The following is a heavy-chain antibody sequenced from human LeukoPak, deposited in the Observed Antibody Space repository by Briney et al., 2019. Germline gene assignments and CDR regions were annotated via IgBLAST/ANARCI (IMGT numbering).Heavy chain of an antibody. D-gene: IGHD3-22*01. CDR2: IYTSGST. CDR1: GGYISSYY. CDR3: ARDRYYYDSSGYGLWFDP. V-gene: IGHV4-4*07. Sequence: SETLSLTCSVSGGYISSYYWSWIRQPAGKGLEWIGRIYTSGSTNYNPSLKSRITISVDTSKNHFSLRLSSVTAADTAVYYCARDRYYYDSSGYGLWFDPWGQGTLVTVSS. J-gene: IGHJ5*02.